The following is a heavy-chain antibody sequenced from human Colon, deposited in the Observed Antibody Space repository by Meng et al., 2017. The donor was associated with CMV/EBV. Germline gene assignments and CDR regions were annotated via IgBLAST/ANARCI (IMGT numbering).Heavy chain of an antibody. V-gene: IGHV3-49*04. J-gene: IGHJ4*02. CDR3: IRGATRFDY. CDR2: IRRKIIGGTT. Sequence: GGSLRLSCTASGFTFGDHGMSWVRQAPGKGLEWVGFIRRKIIGGTTEYAASVKGRFIISRDDSKSIAYLQMDSLKTEDTAVYYCIRGATRFDYWGQGTLVTSPQ. CDR1: GFTFGDHG. D-gene: IGHD1-1*01.